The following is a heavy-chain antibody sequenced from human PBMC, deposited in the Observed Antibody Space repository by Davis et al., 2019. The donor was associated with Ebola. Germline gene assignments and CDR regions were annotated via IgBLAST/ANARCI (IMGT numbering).Heavy chain of an antibody. V-gene: IGHV3-48*03. CDR2: ITGSGTTI. CDR3: VRGILGYCSGGHCYR. D-gene: IGHD2-15*01. Sequence: GESLKISCVVSGFTFSTSEMNWVRQAPGKGLEWVSYITGSGTTIYYADSVKGRFTISRDNSKNSLYLKMNSLRTDDTAVYYCVRGILGYCSGGHCYRWGQGTLVTVSS. CDR1: GFTFSTSE. J-gene: IGHJ4*02.